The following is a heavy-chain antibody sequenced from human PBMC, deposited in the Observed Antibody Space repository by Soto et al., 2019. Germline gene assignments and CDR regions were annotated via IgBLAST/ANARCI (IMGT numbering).Heavy chain of an antibody. CDR3: ASSKKGYNWNYFDP. J-gene: IGHJ4*02. Sequence: PSETLSLTCAVSGGSISGSYYYWGWLRQSPGRGPEWIGSVFYTGFTSYNPSLESRVSVSVDTSKNQFSLKVSAVTAADTAAYYCASSKKGYNWNYFDPWGQGALVTVSS. V-gene: IGHV4-39*01. CDR2: VFYTGFT. CDR1: GGSISGSYYY. D-gene: IGHD1-20*01.